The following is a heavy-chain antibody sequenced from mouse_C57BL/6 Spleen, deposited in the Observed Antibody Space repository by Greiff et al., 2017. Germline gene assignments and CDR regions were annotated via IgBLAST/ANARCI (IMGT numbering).Heavy chain of an antibody. CDR1: GFTFSDYG. CDR3: ARFTGFDY. CDR2: ISSGSSTI. J-gene: IGHJ2*01. V-gene: IGHV5-17*01. Sequence: DVQLQESGGGLVKPGGSLKLSCAASGFTFSDYGMHWVRQAPEKGLEWVAYISSGSSTIYYADTVKGRFTISRDNAKNTPFLQMTSLGSEDTAMYYCARFTGFDYWGQGTTLTVSS.